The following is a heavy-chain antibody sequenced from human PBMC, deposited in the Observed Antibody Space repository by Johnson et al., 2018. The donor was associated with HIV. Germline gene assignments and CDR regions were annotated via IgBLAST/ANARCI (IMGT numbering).Heavy chain of an antibody. CDR1: GFTVSSNY. J-gene: IGHJ3*01. CDR2: IYSGGST. Sequence: EVQLVESGGGLVQPGGSLRLSCAASGFTVSSNYMSWVRQAPGKGLEWVSVIYSGGSTYYADSVKGRFTISRDNSKNTLYLQLNSLRADDTALYYCARELGIQSFDLWGQGTMVTVSS. D-gene: IGHD7-27*01. V-gene: IGHV3-66*02. CDR3: ARELGIQSFDL.